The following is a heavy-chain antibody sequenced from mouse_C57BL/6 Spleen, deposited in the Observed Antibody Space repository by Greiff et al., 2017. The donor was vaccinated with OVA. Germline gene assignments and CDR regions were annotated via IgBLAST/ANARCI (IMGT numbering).Heavy chain of an antibody. CDR1: GYTFTDYE. Sequence: QVQLKESGAELVRPGASVTLSCKASGYTFTDYEMHWVKQTPVHGLEWIGAIDPETGGTAYNQKFKGKAILTADKSSSTAYMELRSLTSEDSAVYYCTRGDDYDGGYCDMDDWGQGTSVTVSS. V-gene: IGHV1-15*01. CDR3: TRGDDYDGGYCDMDD. D-gene: IGHD2-4*01. J-gene: IGHJ4*01. CDR2: IDPETGGT.